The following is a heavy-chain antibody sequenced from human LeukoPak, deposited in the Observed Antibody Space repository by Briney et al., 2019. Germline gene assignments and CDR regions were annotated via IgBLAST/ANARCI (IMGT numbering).Heavy chain of an antibody. V-gene: IGHV3-48*02. CDR2: ISSSSSTI. CDR1: GFTFSSYS. CDR3: AREAPIPSYYYGMDV. Sequence: GSLRLSCAASGFTFSSYSMNWVRQAPGKGLEWVSYISSSSSTIYYADSVKGRFTISRDNAKNSLYLQMNSLRDEDTAVYYCAREAPIPSYYYGMDVWGQGTTVTVSS. J-gene: IGHJ6*02.